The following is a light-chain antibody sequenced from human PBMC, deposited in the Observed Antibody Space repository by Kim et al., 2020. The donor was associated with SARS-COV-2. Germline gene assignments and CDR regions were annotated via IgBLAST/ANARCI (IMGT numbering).Light chain of an antibody. J-gene: IGKJ3*01. CDR1: QSISNH. CDR2: AAS. V-gene: IGKV1-39*01. Sequence: DIQMTQSPSSLSASVGDRVTITCRTSQSISNHLNWYHQKPGRAPKLLIYAASTLQGGVPSRFSGSGSETDFTLTISSLQPEDFATYFCQQTDITPFTFGPGTKVEIK. CDR3: QQTDITPFT.